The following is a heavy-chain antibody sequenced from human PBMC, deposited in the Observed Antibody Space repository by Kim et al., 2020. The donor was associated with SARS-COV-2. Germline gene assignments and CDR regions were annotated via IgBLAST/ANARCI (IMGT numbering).Heavy chain of an antibody. CDR2: IIPIFGTA. J-gene: IGHJ5*02. CDR3: ARDLRAIVVVPAAEWEGWFDP. D-gene: IGHD2-2*01. CDR1: GGTFSSYA. Sequence: SVKVSCKASGGTFSSYAISWVRQAPGQGLEWMGGIIPIFGTANYAQKFQGRVTITADESTSTAYMELSSLRSEDTAVYYCARDLRAIVVVPAAEWEGWFDPWGQGTLVTVSS. V-gene: IGHV1-69*13.